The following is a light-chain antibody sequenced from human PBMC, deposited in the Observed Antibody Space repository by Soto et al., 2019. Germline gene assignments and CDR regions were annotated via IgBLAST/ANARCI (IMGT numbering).Light chain of an antibody. CDR1: NSNIGSNT. J-gene: IGLJ7*01. Sequence: QSVLTQPPSVSGTLGQRVTISCSGSNSNIGSNTVNWYQQFPGTAPKLLIYTGHQRPSGVPDRFSGSRSGTSASLAISGLQSEDEADDYCATWDDSLDGAVFGGGTQLTVL. V-gene: IGLV1-44*01. CDR2: TGH. CDR3: ATWDDSLDGAV.